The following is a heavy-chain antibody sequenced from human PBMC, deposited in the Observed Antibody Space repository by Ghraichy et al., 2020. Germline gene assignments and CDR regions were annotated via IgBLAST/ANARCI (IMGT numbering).Heavy chain of an antibody. CDR2: IWADGTKE. V-gene: IGHV3-33*01. J-gene: IGHJ3*02. D-gene: IGHD5-24*01. Sequence: LSLTCEASGFTLSSYGMHWVRQAPGKGLEWVAVIWADGTKEYYADSVKGRFAISRDNSKNRLYLQMNSLRTDDTAVYYCARGKGEDYKDAFDIWGQGTMVTVSS. CDR3: ARGKGEDYKDAFDI. CDR1: GFTLSSYG.